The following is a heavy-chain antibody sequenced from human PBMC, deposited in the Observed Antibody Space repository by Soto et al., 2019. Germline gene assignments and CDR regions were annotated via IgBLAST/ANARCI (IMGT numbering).Heavy chain of an antibody. CDR2: IWYDGTNR. D-gene: IGHD6-19*01. J-gene: IGHJ4*02. Sequence: QVKLVESGGGVVQPGRSLRLSCAASGFTFSNHGMHWVRQAPGKGLEWVTVIWYDGTNRFYADSVKGRFTISIDISENTVFLQMNSLRAEDTAVYYCARESSSGRRDRIDYWVQGKLGTGSS. CDR1: GFTFSNHG. CDR3: ARESSSGRRDRIDY. V-gene: IGHV3-33*01.